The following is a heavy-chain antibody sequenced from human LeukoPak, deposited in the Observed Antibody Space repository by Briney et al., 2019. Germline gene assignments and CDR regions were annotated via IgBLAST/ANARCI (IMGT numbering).Heavy chain of an antibody. J-gene: IGHJ5*02. Sequence: ASVKVSCKASGYTFTSYYMHWVRQAPGQGLEWMGIINRSGGSTSYAQKFQGRVTMTRDMSTSTVYMELSSLRSEDTAVYYCARGGGYYDSSGYYAFDPWGQGTLVTVSS. CDR1: GYTFTSYY. CDR3: ARGGGYYDSSGYYAFDP. D-gene: IGHD3-22*01. CDR2: INRSGGST. V-gene: IGHV1-46*01.